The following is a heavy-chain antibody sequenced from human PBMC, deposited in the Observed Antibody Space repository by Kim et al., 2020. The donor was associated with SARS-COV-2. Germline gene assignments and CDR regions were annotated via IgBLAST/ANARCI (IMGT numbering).Heavy chain of an antibody. CDR2: ITGSGGVT. Sequence: GGSLRLSCAASGFTFSSNGMSWVRQAPGKGLEWVSSITGSGGVTFYADSVKGRLTISRDNSKNTLSLQMDSPRAEDTAVYYCAKRGGGYFFDYWGRGSQVTVSS. CDR3: AKRGGGYFFDY. D-gene: IGHD3-16*01. CDR1: GFTFSSNG. V-gene: IGHV3-23*01. J-gene: IGHJ4*02.